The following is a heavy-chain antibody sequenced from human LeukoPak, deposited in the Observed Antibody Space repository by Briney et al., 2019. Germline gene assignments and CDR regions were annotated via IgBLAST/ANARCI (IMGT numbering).Heavy chain of an antibody. V-gene: IGHV3-33*01. D-gene: IGHD3-16*01. J-gene: IGHJ4*02. CDR2: IWYDGSKK. CDR1: GFSFDTHG. Sequence: GGSLRLSCAASGFSFDTHGMHWVRQAPGKGLEWVAVIWYDGSKKYYADSVKGRFTISRDNSKKSLFLQMNSLRAEDTALYYCARDVFADSSGGSFDFWGQGTPVTVSS. CDR3: ARDVFADSSGGSFDF.